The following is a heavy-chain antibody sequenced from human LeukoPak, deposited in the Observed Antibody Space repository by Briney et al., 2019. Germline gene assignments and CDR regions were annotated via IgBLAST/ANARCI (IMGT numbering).Heavy chain of an antibody. V-gene: IGHV3-73*01. D-gene: IGHD4-17*01. J-gene: IGHJ4*02. CDR1: GFTFSGSA. CDR3: TRHLPYGDYLDY. CDR2: IRSTANGYAT. Sequence: PGGSLRLSCAASGFTFSGSALHWVRQASGKGLEWVGRIRSTANGYATAYAASVKGRFTISRDDSKNTAYLQMNSLKTEDTAVYYCTRHLPYGDYLDYWGQGTLVTVSS.